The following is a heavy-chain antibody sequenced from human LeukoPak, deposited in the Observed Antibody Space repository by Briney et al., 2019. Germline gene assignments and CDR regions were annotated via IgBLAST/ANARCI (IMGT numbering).Heavy chain of an antibody. CDR1: GYTFTSYG. CDR3: AREWVEYYYGSGSPRVLDY. D-gene: IGHD3-10*01. V-gene: IGHV1-18*01. CDR2: ISAYNGNT. J-gene: IGHJ4*02. Sequence: ASVKVCCKASGYTFTSYGISWVRQAPGQGLEWMGWISAYNGNTNYAQKLQGRVTMTTDTSTSTAYMELRSLRSDDTAVYYCAREWVEYYYGSGSPRVLDYWGQGTLVTASS.